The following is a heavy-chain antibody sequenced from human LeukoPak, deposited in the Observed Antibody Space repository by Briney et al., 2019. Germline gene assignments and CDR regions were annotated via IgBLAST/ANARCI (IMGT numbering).Heavy chain of an antibody. CDR2: INPNSGDT. CDR1: GYTFTGYY. D-gene: IGHD6-13*01. CDR3: ARPTEYYSSRGWFDP. J-gene: IGHJ5*01. V-gene: IGHV1-2*02. Sequence: ASVKVSCKASGYTFTGYYMHWVRQAPGQGLEWMGWINPNSGDTNYAQKFQGRVTMTRDTSISTAYMELSRLRSDDTAVYYCARPTEYYSSRGWFDPWGQGTLVAVSS.